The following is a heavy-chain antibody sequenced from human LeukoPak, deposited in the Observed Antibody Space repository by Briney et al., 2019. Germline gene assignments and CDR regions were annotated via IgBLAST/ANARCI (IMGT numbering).Heavy chain of an antibody. CDR1: GYTFTGYY. Sequence: ASVKVSCKASGYTFTGYYMHWVRQAPGQGLEWMGWINPNSGGTNYAQKFQGRVTMTRDTSISTAYMELSRLRSDDTAVYYCATRDFSGRSRPPPIFDYWGQGTLVTVSS. CDR2: INPNSGGT. CDR3: ATRDFSGRSRPPPIFDY. J-gene: IGHJ4*02. D-gene: IGHD1-26*01. V-gene: IGHV1-2*02.